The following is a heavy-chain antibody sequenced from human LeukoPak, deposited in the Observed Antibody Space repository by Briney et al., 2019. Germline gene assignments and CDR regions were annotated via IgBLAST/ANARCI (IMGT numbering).Heavy chain of an antibody. D-gene: IGHD3-10*01. CDR1: GGSFSGYY. CDR3: ARGAVRNYYGSGSRWFDP. J-gene: IGHJ5*02. CDR2: INHSGST. V-gene: IGHV4-34*01. Sequence: PSETLSLTCAVYGGSFSGYYWSWIRQPPGKGLEWMGEINHSGSTNYNPSLKSRVTISVDTSKNQFSLKLSSVTAADTAVYYCARGAVRNYYGSGSRWFDPWGQGTLVTVSS.